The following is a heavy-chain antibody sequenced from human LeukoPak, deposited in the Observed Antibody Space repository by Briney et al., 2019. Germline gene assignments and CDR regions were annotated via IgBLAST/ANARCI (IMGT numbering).Heavy chain of an antibody. CDR3: ARHQYRSRSTYHFDY. CDR1: GGSISSSSHS. V-gene: IGHV4-39*01. Sequence: SETLSLTCTVSGGSISSSSHSWGWIRQPPGKGLEWIGSMYYSGNTYYNSSLKSRLTISVDTSKNQLSLKVTSETAADTAVYYCARHQYRSRSTYHFDYWGQGTLVTVSS. D-gene: IGHD6-19*01. CDR2: MYYSGNT. J-gene: IGHJ4*02.